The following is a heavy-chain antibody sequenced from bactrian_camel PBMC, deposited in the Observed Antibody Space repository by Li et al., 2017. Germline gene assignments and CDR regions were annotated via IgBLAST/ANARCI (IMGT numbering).Heavy chain of an antibody. V-gene: IGHV3S53*01. J-gene: IGHJ4*01. D-gene: IGHD7*01. Sequence: VQLVESGGGSVRSGGSLTLTCSSSVNIDNFGCMGWFRQVPEKEREGVATLSTDGRTKYADSVKGRFTISRDNAKKTLYLQMNDVKPDDSGTYICAAVESTDLGLGELCQTSVGRDEFRYWGQGTQVTVS. CDR2: LSTDGRT. CDR1: VNIDNFGC. CDR3: AAVESTDLGLGELCQTSVGRDEFRY.